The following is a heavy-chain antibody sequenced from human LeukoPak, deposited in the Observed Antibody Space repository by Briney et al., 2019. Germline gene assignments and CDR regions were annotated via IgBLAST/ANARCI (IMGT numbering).Heavy chain of an antibody. CDR3: ARDSYYDSSGYYYANY. V-gene: IGHV1-18*04. Sequence: ASVKASCKASGYTFTGYYMHWVRPAPGQGLEWMGWISAYNGNTNYAQKLQGRVTMTTDTSTSTAYMELRSLRSDDTAVYYCARDSYYDSSGYYYANYWGQGTLVTVSS. CDR1: GYTFTGYY. D-gene: IGHD3-22*01. J-gene: IGHJ4*02. CDR2: ISAYNGNT.